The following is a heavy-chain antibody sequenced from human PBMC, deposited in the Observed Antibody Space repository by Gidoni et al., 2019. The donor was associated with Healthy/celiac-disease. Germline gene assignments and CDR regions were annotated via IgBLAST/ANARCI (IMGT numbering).Heavy chain of an antibody. CDR2: IWYDGSNK. D-gene: IGHD3-10*01. J-gene: IGHJ1*01. CDR3: ARDPHRSGEYFQH. V-gene: IGHV3-33*01. Sequence: QVQLVESGGGVVHPGRSLRLSCAASGFTFSLYGMHWVRQAPGKGLEWVAVIWYDGSNKYYADSVKGRFTIARDNSKNTLYLQMNSLRAEDTAVYYCARDPHRSGEYFQHWGQGTLVTVSS. CDR1: GFTFSLYG.